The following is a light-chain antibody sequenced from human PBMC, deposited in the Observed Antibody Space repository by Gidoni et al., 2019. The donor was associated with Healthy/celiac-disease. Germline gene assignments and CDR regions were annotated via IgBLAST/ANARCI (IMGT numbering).Light chain of an antibody. Sequence: QSALPPPASVSGSPGQSITISCTGTSSAVGGYNYVSWYQQHPGKAPKLMIYEVSNRPPGVSNRFSGSKSGNTASLTISGLQAEDEADYYCSSYTSSSTLVFGTGTKVTV. J-gene: IGLJ1*01. CDR2: EVS. CDR1: SSAVGGYNY. CDR3: SSYTSSSTLV. V-gene: IGLV2-14*01.